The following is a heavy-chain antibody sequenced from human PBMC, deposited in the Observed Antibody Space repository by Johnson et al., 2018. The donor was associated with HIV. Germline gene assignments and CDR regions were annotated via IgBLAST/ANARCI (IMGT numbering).Heavy chain of an antibody. CDR2: INWNGGRT. J-gene: IGHJ3*02. CDR1: GFTFDDYG. CDR3: ARGSRYCSGGSCPEAFDI. D-gene: IGHD2-15*01. Sequence: VQLVESGGDLVKPGGSLRLSCAASGFTFDDYGMSWVRQAPGKGLEWVSGINWNGGRTGYADSVKGRFTISRDNAKNPLYLQMNSLRAEDQALYFCARGSRYCSGGSCPEAFDIWGQGTMVTVSS. V-gene: IGHV3-20*04.